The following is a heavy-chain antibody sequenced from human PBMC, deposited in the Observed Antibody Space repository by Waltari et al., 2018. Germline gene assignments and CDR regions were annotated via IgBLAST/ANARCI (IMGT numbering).Heavy chain of an antibody. CDR1: GYSISSGYY. V-gene: IGHV4-38-2*01. J-gene: IGHJ4*02. D-gene: IGHD1-1*01. CDR2: IYHSGST. CDR3: ARQGRIWNHTLFDY. Sequence: QVQLQESGPGLVKPSETLSLTCAVSGYSISSGYYWGWIRQPPGKGLEWIGSIYHSGSTYYDPLLKSRVTRSVDTPKVQFSLKLSSVTAADTAVYYCARQGRIWNHTLFDYWGQGTLVTVSS.